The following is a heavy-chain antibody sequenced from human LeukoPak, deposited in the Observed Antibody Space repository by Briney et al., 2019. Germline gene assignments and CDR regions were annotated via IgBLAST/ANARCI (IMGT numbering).Heavy chain of an antibody. CDR1: GYTFTRHG. J-gene: IGHJ5*02. CDR3: ARDEGRVSGSYNP. Sequence: ASVKVSFKASGYTFTRHGISWVRQAPGQGLEWMRWISTYNGDTTYAQELQGRVTMTTDTSTSTAYMELRSLRPDDTAVYYCARDEGRVSGSYNPWGQGTLVTVSS. D-gene: IGHD3-10*01. V-gene: IGHV1-18*01. CDR2: ISTYNGDT.